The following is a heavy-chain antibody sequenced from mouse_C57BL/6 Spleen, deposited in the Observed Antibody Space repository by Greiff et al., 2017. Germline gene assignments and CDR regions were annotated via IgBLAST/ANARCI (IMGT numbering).Heavy chain of an antibody. V-gene: IGHV1-64*01. Sequence: VKLMESGAELVKPGASVKLSCKASGYTFTSYWMHWVKQRPGQGLEWIGMIHPNSGSTNYNEKFKSKATLTVDKSSSTAYMQLSSLTSEDSAVYYCARRDWDAMDYWGQGTSVTVSS. D-gene: IGHD4-1*01. CDR1: GYTFTSYW. CDR3: ARRDWDAMDY. J-gene: IGHJ4*01. CDR2: IHPNSGST.